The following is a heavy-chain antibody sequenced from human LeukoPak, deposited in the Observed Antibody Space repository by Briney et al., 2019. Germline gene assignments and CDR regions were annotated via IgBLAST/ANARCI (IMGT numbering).Heavy chain of an antibody. D-gene: IGHD5-12*01. Sequence: SETLSLTCTVSGGSISSYYWSWIRQPPGKGLEWIGYIYYSGSTNYNPSLKSRVTISVDTSKNQFSLKLSSVTAADTAVYYCATGSDNSGYDEYFDYWGQGTLVTVSS. CDR3: ATGSDNSGYDEYFDY. CDR2: IYYSGST. CDR1: GGSISSYY. J-gene: IGHJ4*02. V-gene: IGHV4-59*01.